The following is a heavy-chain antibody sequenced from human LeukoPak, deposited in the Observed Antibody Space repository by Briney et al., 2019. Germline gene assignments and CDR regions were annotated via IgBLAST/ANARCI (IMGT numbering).Heavy chain of an antibody. D-gene: IGHD3-3*01. J-gene: IGHJ6*03. V-gene: IGHV3-43*02. CDR2: ISGDGGST. Sequence: PGGSLRLSCAASGFTFDVYAMHWVRQAPGKGLEWVSLISGDGGSTYYADSVKGRFTISRDNSKNSLYLQINSLRTEDTALYYCAKEDYDFWSCSRSYYYYYYMDVWGKGTTVTVSS. CDR1: GFTFDVYA. CDR3: AKEDYDFWSCSRSYYYYYYMDV.